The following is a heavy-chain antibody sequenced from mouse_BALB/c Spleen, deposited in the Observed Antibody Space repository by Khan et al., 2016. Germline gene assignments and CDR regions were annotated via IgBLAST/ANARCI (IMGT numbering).Heavy chain of an antibody. CDR3: ARDSSGSPFAY. CDR1: GYSITSDYA. J-gene: IGHJ3*01. CDR2: ISYSGST. Sequence: EVQLVESGPGLVKPSQSLSLTCTVTGYSITSDYAWNWIRQFPGNKLEWMGYISYSGSTSYNPSLKSRISITRDTSKNQFFLQLNSVTTEDTATYCCARDSSGSPFAYWGQGPLVTVSA. D-gene: IGHD3-2*01. V-gene: IGHV3-2*02.